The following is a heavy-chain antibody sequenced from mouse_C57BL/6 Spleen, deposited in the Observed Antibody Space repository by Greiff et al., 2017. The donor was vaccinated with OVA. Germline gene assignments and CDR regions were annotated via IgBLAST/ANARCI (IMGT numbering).Heavy chain of an antibody. CDR3: ARDGNYGYDERYFDV. Sequence: EVKLLESGPGLVKPSQSLSLTCSVTGYSITSGYYWNWIRQFPGNKLEWMGYISYDGSNNYNPSLKNRISITRDTSKNQFFLKLNSVTTEDTATYYCARDGNYGYDERYFDVWGTGTTVTVSS. CDR1: GYSITSGYY. D-gene: IGHD2-2*01. J-gene: IGHJ1*03. CDR2: ISYDGSN. V-gene: IGHV3-6*01.